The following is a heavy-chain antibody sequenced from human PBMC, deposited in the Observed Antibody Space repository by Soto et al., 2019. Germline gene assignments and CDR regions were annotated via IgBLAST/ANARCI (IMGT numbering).Heavy chain of an antibody. D-gene: IGHD6-13*01. V-gene: IGHV3-48*02. CDR2: ISSSGATI. CDR3: VRDWGLAGLLDY. J-gene: IGHJ4*02. Sequence: EVQLVESGGGLVQPGGSLRLSCAASGFTFKTYSMHWVRQAPGKGLEWVSYISSSGATIHYADSVKGRFTISRDNAKNSLFLLMNSLRDDDTAVYYCVRDWGLAGLLDYWGQGNLVTVSS. CDR1: GFTFKTYS.